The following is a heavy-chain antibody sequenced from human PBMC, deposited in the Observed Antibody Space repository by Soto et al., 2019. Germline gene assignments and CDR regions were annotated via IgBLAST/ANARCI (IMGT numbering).Heavy chain of an antibody. CDR2: IIPSFGSP. J-gene: IGHJ4*02. Sequence: QVQLVQSGAEVKVPGSSVKISCKCSGGTFSSDATSWVRQAPGEGLAWMGGIIPSFGSPYYAQRFQERVTITADESTSTAFLELSRLRFEDTAIYYCARGRGLGTTIWSFFDNWGRGTLVTVSS. CDR1: GGTFSSDA. CDR3: ARGRGLGTTIWSFFDN. D-gene: IGHD1-26*01. V-gene: IGHV1-69*01.